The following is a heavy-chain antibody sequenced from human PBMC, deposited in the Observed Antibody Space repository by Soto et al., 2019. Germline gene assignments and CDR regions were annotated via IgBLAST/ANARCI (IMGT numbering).Heavy chain of an antibody. CDR1: GYTFTSYG. Sequence: QVQLVQSGAEVKKPGASVKVSCKASGYTFTSYGISWVRQAPGQGLEGMGWISAYNGNTNYAQKLQGRVTMTTDTSTSTAYMELRSLRSEDTAVYYCARDLERYRSGRNPGIWGQGTLINVSS. CDR2: ISAYNGNT. J-gene: IGHJ4*02. CDR3: ARDLERYRSGRNPGI. V-gene: IGHV1-18*01. D-gene: IGHD6-19*01.